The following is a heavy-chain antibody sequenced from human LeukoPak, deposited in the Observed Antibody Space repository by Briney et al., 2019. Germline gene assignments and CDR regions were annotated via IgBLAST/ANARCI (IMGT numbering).Heavy chain of an antibody. CDR1: GFTFSDYY. Sequence: PGGSLRLSCAASGFTFSDYYMSWIRQAPGKGLEWVSCIGSSSSYTDYADSVKGRFTVSRDNAKDSLYLQMNSLRAEDTAVYYCARALTTLTYEGYWGQGTLVTVSS. CDR2: IGSSSSYT. CDR3: ARALTTLTYEGY. D-gene: IGHD1-1*01. J-gene: IGHJ4*02. V-gene: IGHV3-11*06.